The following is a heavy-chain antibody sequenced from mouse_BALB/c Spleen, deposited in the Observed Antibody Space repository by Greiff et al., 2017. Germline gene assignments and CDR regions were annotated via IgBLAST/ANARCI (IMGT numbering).Heavy chain of an antibody. Sequence: QVQLQQPGAELVKPGASVKLSCKASGYTFTSYWMHWVKQRPGQGLEWIGEINPSNGRTNYNEKFKSKATLTVDKSSITAYMQLSSLTSEDSAVYYCARPTMITKGFDYWGQGTTLTVSS. CDR3: ARPTMITKGFDY. V-gene: IGHV1S81*02. D-gene: IGHD2-4*01. J-gene: IGHJ2*01. CDR1: GYTFTSYW. CDR2: INPSNGRT.